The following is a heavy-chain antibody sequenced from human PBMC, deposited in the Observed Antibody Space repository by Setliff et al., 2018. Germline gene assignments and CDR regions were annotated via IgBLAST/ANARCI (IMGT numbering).Heavy chain of an antibody. CDR3: AGAVGYCSGGSCYKGDDY. Sequence: ASVKVSCKASGYTFTSYGISWVRQAPGQGLEWMGWISAYYGNTNYAQKLQGRVTMTTDTSTNTAYMEVRSLGSDDTAMYYCAGAVGYCSGGSCYKGDDYWGQGTLVTVSS. CDR2: ISAYYGNT. CDR1: GYTFTSYG. D-gene: IGHD2-15*01. V-gene: IGHV1-18*01. J-gene: IGHJ4*02.